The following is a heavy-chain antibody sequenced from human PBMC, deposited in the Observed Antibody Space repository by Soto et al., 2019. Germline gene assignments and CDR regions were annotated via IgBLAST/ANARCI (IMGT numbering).Heavy chain of an antibody. CDR3: ATRPLLPGAP. V-gene: IGHV3-53*01. CDR2: IYSGGST. CDR1: GFTFSSND. Sequence: EVQLVESGGGLIQPGGSLRLSCAASGFTFSSNDMNWVRQAPGKGLEWASLIYSGGSTYYADSVKGRFTLSRDNSKNTLDLQMSSLRAEDTAVYYCATRPLLPGAPWGQGTMVNVSS. D-gene: IGHD3-22*01. J-gene: IGHJ3*01.